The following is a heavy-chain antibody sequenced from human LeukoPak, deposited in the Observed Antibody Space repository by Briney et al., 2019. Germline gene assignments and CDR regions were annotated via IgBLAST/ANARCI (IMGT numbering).Heavy chain of an antibody. V-gene: IGHV1-2*02. CDR2: IDPNSGGT. Sequence: ASVKVSCKASGYTFTGQYIHWVRQAPGQGLEWMGWIDPNSGGTNYAQKLQGRVTMTRDTSISTVYMELSRLTSDDTAVYYCASRSASGNWFLAYWGQGSLVTLSS. CDR1: GYTFTGQY. CDR3: ASRSASGNWFLAY. J-gene: IGHJ4*02. D-gene: IGHD3-10*01.